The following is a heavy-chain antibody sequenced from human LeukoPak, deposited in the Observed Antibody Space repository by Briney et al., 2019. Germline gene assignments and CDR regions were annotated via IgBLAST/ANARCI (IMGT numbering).Heavy chain of an antibody. CDR2: ISGSGGTI. CDR1: GVTFSNYA. J-gene: IGHJ4*02. D-gene: IGHD2-15*01. V-gene: IGHV3-23*01. CDR3: AKAANGLDY. Sequence: GGSLRLSCAASGVTFSNYAMSWVRQAPGKGLEWVSAISGSGGTIYYADSVKGRFPISRDNSKSTLYLQMTSLRAEDTAVYYCAKAANGLDYWGQGTLVTVSS.